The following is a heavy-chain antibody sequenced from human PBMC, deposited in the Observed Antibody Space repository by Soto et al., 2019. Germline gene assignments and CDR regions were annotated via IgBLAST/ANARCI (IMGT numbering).Heavy chain of an antibody. V-gene: IGHV4-39*01. CDR1: GGSISSSSYY. Sequence: SETLSHTCTVSGGSISSSSYYWGWIRHPPGKGLEWIGSIYYSGITYYNPSLKSRVTISVDTSKNQFSLKLSSVTAADTAVYYCARQDSRGGVAPLWGQGTLVTVSS. D-gene: IGHD3-22*01. J-gene: IGHJ4*02. CDR2: IYYSGIT. CDR3: ARQDSRGGVAPL.